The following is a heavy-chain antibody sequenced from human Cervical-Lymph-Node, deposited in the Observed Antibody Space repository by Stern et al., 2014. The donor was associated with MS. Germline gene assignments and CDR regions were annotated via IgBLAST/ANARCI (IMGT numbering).Heavy chain of an antibody. CDR1: GFTFSHYS. CDR2: ISNNSTHT. CDR3: ARARVGDYARSPHLDS. D-gene: IGHD4-17*01. J-gene: IGHJ4*02. V-gene: IGHV3-21*01. Sequence: EDQLVESGGGLVKPGESLRLSCDASGFTFSHYSINWVRQAPGKVLEWISSISNNSTHTYYADSVEGRFTISRDSAKDSVSLHMVSLRAEDTAVYYCARARVGDYARSPHLDSWGQGTLVTVSS.